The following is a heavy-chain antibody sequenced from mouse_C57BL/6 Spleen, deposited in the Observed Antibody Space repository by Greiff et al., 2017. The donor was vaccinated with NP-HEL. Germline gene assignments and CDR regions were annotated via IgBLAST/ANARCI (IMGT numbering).Heavy chain of an antibody. CDR3: ATSYYDYGFAY. V-gene: IGHV1-47*01. J-gene: IGHJ3*01. CDR2: FHPYNDDT. D-gene: IGHD2-4*01. CDR1: GYTFTTYP. Sequence: VQLQQSGAELVKPGASVKMSCKASGYTFTTYPIEWMKQNHGKSLEWIGNFHPYNDDTKYNEKLKGKATLTVEKSSSTAYMQLSSLTSEDSAVYYCATSYYDYGFAYWGQGTLVTVSA.